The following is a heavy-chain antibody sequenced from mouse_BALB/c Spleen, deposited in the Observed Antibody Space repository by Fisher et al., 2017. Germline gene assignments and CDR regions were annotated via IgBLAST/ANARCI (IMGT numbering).Heavy chain of an antibody. CDR3: ARQGTTATFYYYAMDY. D-gene: IGHD1-2*01. V-gene: IGHV1-56*01. Sequence: KFKGKATLTADTSSSTAYMQLSSLTSVDSAVYFCARQGTTATFYYYAMDYWGQGTSVTVSS. J-gene: IGHJ4*01.